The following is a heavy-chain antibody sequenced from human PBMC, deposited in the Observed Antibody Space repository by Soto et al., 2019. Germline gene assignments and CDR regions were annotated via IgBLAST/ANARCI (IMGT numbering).Heavy chain of an antibody. CDR3: AKDPYRNSGSPGYFDY. D-gene: IGHD6-6*01. J-gene: IGHJ4*02. V-gene: IGHV3-23*01. Sequence: EVQLLESGGGLVQPGGSLRLSCVASGFSFSYYAMSWVRQAPGKGLEWVSGFSGIDGRTFNADPVKGRFAISRDNSKNILYLQMNSLRVEDTAVYYCAKDPYRNSGSPGYFDYWGQGALVTVSS. CDR1: GFSFSYYA. CDR2: FSGIDGRT.